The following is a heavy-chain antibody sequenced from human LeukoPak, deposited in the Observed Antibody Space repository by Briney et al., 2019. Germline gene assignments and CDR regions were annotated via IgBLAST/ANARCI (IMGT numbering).Heavy chain of an antibody. D-gene: IGHD4-17*01. J-gene: IGHJ4*02. CDR1: GYTFTNYD. V-gene: IGHV1-8*01. CDR2: MNPKSGYT. Sequence: ASVKVSCKASGYTFTNYDINWVRQATGQGLEWMGWMNPKSGYTGFAQKFQGRVTMTRTTSITTAYMELTSLRSEDTAVYYCARTDGDLDYWGQGTLVTVSS. CDR3: ARTDGDLDY.